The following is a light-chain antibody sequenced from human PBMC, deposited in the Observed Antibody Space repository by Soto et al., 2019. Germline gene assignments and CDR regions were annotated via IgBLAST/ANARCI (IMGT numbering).Light chain of an antibody. J-gene: IGLJ1*01. V-gene: IGLV1-40*01. CDR2: GDN. Sequence: QSVLAQPPSVSGAPGQRVSMSCTGSTSNIGAPYDVHWYQHLPGTAPKLLIYGDNNRPSGVPDRFSGSKSGTSASLAITRLQAEDEADYYCQSYDISLHNYVFGTGTKVTVL. CDR3: QSYDISLHNYV. CDR1: TSNIGAPYD.